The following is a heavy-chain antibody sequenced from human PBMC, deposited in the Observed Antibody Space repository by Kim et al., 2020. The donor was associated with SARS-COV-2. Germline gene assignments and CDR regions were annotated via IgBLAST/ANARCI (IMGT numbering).Heavy chain of an antibody. J-gene: IGHJ2*01. CDR3: ARPVRPMATRINWYFDL. CDR2: IYPGDSDT. V-gene: IGHV5-51*01. CDR1: GYSFTSYW. Sequence: GESLKISCKGSGYSFTSYWIGWVRQMPGKGLEWMGIIYPGDSDTRYSPSFQGQVTISADKSISTAYLQWSSLKASDTAMYCCARPVRPMATRINWYFDLWGRGTLVTVSS. D-gene: IGHD5-12*01.